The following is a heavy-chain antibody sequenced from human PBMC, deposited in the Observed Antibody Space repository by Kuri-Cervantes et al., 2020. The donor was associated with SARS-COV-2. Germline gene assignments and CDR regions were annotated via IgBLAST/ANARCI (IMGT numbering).Heavy chain of an antibody. CDR2: TTSSGSVI. Sequence: GGSLRLSCAASGFTFDDYGMSWIRQTPGKGLEWVSYTTSSGSVIYYADSVKGRFTISRDNAKNSLYLQMDSLRAEDTAVYYCAGDCSGGSCHFDYWGQGTLVTVSS. CDR1: GFTFDDYG. CDR3: AGDCSGGSCHFDY. D-gene: IGHD2-15*01. V-gene: IGHV3-11*04. J-gene: IGHJ4*02.